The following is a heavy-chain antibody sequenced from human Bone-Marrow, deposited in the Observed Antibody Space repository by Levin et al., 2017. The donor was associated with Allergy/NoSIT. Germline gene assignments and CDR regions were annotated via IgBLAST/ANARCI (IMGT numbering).Heavy chain of an antibody. Sequence: PGESLKISCKTSGYKFTDYYIHWVRQAPGQGLEWMGRINPKSGGTNYAQKFQGRVTMTRDTSISTAYMELSSLRSDDTAAHYCAREDVATGALDVWGQGSTVTVSS. D-gene: IGHD6-13*01. CDR1: GYKFTDYY. CDR2: INPKSGGT. V-gene: IGHV1-2*06. CDR3: AREDVATGALDV. J-gene: IGHJ6*02.